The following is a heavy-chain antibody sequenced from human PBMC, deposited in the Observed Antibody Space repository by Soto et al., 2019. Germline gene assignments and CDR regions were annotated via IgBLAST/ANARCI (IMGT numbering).Heavy chain of an antibody. Sequence: PGGSLRLSCAASGFTFSSYAMHWVRQAPGKGLEWVAVISYDGSNKYYADSVKGRFTISRDNSKNTLYLQMNSLRAEDTAVYYCAREMVVVAATLYYGMDVWGQGTTVTVSS. D-gene: IGHD2-15*01. J-gene: IGHJ6*02. CDR1: GFTFSSYA. CDR2: ISYDGSNK. CDR3: AREMVVVAATLYYGMDV. V-gene: IGHV3-30-3*01.